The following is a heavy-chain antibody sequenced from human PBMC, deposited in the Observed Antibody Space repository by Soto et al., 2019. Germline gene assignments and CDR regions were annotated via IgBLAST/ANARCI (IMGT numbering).Heavy chain of an antibody. Sequence: EVQLLESGGGLVQPGGSLRLSCAASGFTCGTHAMSWVRHAPGNGLDWVSTVSGSGTNPFYADSVKGRFTISRDNSKNTLNLQMNGLRAEATAVYYCATDYYDSTGYYPFDYWGQGTLVTVSS. V-gene: IGHV3-23*01. CDR1: GFTCGTHA. CDR3: ATDYYDSTGYYPFDY. CDR2: VSGSGTNP. D-gene: IGHD3-22*01. J-gene: IGHJ4*02.